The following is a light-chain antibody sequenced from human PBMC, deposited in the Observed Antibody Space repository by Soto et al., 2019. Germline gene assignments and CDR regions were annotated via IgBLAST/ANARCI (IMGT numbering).Light chain of an antibody. J-gene: IGKJ1*01. Sequence: EIVMTQSPATLSVSPGERATLSCRASQSVSSNLAWYQQKPDQAPRLLIYGASTRATGIPARFSGSGSGTEFTLTISSLQSEDFAIYYCEQYNNSPGTFGQGTKV. CDR1: QSVSSN. V-gene: IGKV3-15*01. CDR3: EQYNNSPGT. CDR2: GAS.